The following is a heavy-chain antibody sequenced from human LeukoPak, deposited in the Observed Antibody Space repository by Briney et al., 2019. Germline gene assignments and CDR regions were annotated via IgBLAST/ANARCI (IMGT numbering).Heavy chain of an antibody. D-gene: IGHD5-24*01. Sequence: PGGSLRLSCEASGFTFNIHAMSWVRQAPGKGLEWVSTISTGGGTTYYADSVKGRFTISRDNSKDTLYLQMNNLRAEDTAVYHCAKVRDGYNTVDFWGQGALVTVSS. CDR2: ISTGGGTT. V-gene: IGHV3-23*01. J-gene: IGHJ4*02. CDR3: AKVRDGYNTVDF. CDR1: GFTFNIHA.